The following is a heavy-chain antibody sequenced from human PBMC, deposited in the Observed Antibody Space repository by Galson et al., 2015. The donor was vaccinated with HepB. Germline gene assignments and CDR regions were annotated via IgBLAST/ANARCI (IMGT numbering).Heavy chain of an antibody. D-gene: IGHD2-15*01. CDR1: GGSINTNFYY. J-gene: IGHJ5*02. V-gene: IGHV4-39*01. Sequence: SETLSLTCTVSGGSINTNFYYWGWIRQPPGKGLERIGSVYYNENTYYNPSLKSRVAISVDTSKNQFFLKLSSVTAADTAVYYCARHIPDIVVVVAAFGWFDPWGQGTLLTVSS. CDR3: ARHIPDIVVVVAAFGWFDP. CDR2: VYYNENT.